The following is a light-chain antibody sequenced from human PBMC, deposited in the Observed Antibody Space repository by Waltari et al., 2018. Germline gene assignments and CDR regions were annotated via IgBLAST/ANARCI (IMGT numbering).Light chain of an antibody. CDR3: QQSYSMSYT. J-gene: IGKJ2*01. CDR2: AAS. V-gene: IGKV1-39*01. CDR1: QTIYSS. Sequence: DIQMTQSPSSLSASVGDSATITCRARQTIYSSLTWYQHKPWKAPNLLIYAASSLQCGVPSRFSGSRSGTDFTLTISSLQPKDFATYSCQQSYSMSYTFGQGSKLEIK.